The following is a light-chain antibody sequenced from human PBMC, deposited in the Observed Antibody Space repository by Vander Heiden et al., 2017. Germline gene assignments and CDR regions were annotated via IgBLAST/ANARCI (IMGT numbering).Light chain of an antibody. J-gene: IGKJ2*01. CDR1: QSVSSY. V-gene: IGKV3-11*01. Sequence: EIVLTQSPATLSLSPGERATLSCRASQSVSSYLAWYQQKPDQAPRLLIYDASNRATGITARFSGSGYGTDFALTISSREPEDFAVYYCQQRSNGHPVYTFGQGTKLEIK. CDR3: QQRSNGHPVYT. CDR2: DAS.